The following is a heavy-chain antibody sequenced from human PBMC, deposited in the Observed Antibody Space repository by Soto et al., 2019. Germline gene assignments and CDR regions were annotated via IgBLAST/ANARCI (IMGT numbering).Heavy chain of an antibody. V-gene: IGHV4-39*01. D-gene: IGHD1-26*01. CDR2: IYYSGST. CDR1: GGSISSSSYY. J-gene: IGHJ3*02. Sequence: QLQLQESGPGLVKPSETLSLTCTVSGGSISSSSYYWGWIRQPPGKGLEWIGSIYYSGSTYSNPSLKSRVTITVDTSKNQFSLKLSSGTAADTAVYYCARQRWGLSDIWGQGTMVTVSS. CDR3: ARQRWGLSDI.